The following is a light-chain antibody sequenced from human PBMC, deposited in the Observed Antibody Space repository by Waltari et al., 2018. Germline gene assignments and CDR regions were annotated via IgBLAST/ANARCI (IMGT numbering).Light chain of an antibody. CDR3: HQYYVAPPA. J-gene: IGKJ2*01. CDR2: WAS. V-gene: IGKV4-1*01. CDR1: QSVLYSANNKND. Sequence: DIVMTQSPDSLAVSLGERATINCKSSQSVLYSANNKNDLGWYQQTPGQPPKLLLYWASTGESGVPDRFSGSGSGTDFTLTISSLQAEDVAVYYCHQYYVAPPAFGQGTRLEIK.